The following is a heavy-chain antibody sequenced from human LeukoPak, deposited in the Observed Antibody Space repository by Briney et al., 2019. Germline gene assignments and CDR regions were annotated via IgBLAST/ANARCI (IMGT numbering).Heavy chain of an antibody. V-gene: IGHV2-70*04. CDR1: GFSLSTSGMR. J-gene: IGHJ4*02. Sequence: SGPTLVNPTQTLTLTCTFSGFSLSTSGMRVSWIRQPPGKALEWLARIDWDDDKFYSTSLKTRLTISKDTSKNQVVLTMTNMDPVDTATYYCARTPGYSYGYAFDYWGQGTLVTVSS. D-gene: IGHD5-18*01. CDR2: IDWDDDK. CDR3: ARTPGYSYGYAFDY.